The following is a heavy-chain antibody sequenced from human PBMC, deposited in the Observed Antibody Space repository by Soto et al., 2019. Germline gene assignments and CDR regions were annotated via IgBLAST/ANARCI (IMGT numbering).Heavy chain of an antibody. V-gene: IGHV3-30*18. D-gene: IGHD2-2*01. Sequence: PGGSLRLSCAASGFTFSSYGMHCVRQAPGKGLEWVAVISYDGGNKYYADSVKGRFTLSRDNPKNTVFLQMKSLRAEDTAVYYXSKTLGYCTSSSCSREFYYYYGMDLWGQGTTVTVSS. CDR3: SKTLGYCTSSSCSREFYYYYGMDL. J-gene: IGHJ6*02. CDR1: GFTFSSYG. CDR2: ISYDGGNK.